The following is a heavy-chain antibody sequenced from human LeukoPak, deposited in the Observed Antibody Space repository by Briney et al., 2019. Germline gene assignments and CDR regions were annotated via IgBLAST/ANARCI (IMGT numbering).Heavy chain of an antibody. CDR2: IKQDGSEK. V-gene: IGHV3-7*01. CDR1: GFTFSSYW. D-gene: IGHD4-23*01. Sequence: PGGSLRLSCAASGFTFSSYWMSWVRQAPGKGLEWVANIKQDGSEKYYVDSVKGRFTISRDNTKSTLYLQMNSLRVEDTAVYYCAREWYDYGGDSGGYWGQGTLVTVSS. CDR3: AREWYDYGGDSGGY. J-gene: IGHJ4*02.